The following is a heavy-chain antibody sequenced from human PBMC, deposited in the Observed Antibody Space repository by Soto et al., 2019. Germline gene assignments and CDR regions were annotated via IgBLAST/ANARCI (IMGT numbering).Heavy chain of an antibody. J-gene: IGHJ3*02. V-gene: IGHV4-4*02. D-gene: IGHD2-21*02. CDR2: IYHSGST. CDR1: GGSISSSNW. CDR3: AREFNHIVVVTAANDAFDI. Sequence: QVQLQESGPGLVKPSGTLSLTCAVSGGSISSSNWWSWVRQPPGKGLEWIGEIYHSGSTNYNPSLKSRGTISVDKAKNQFSLKLSSVTAADTAVYYCAREFNHIVVVTAANDAFDIWGQGTMVTVSS.